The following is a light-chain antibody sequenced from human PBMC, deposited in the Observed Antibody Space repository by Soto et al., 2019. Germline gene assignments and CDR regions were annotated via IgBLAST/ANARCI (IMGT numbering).Light chain of an antibody. CDR1: SSNIGGGYD. V-gene: IGLV1-40*01. J-gene: IGLJ1*01. CDR2: DNT. CDR3: QSFVYRRSAFSV. Sequence: QSVLTQPPSVSGAPGQRVSISCTGSSSNIGGGYDVYWYQHLPGRAPKLLIYDNTNRPSGVPDRFSASKSGTSASLAITGLQIEVEADYYCQSFVYRRSAFSVFGSGTKVTVL.